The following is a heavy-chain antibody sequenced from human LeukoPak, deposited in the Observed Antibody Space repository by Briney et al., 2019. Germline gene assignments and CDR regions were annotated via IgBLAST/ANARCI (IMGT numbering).Heavy chain of an antibody. Sequence: ASVKVSCKASGYTFTSYDINWVRQATGQGLEWMGWMNPNSGNTGYAQKFQGRVTMTRNTSISTAYMELSSLRSEDTAVYYCARGPDYYGSGSYGYGMDVWGQGTTITVSS. J-gene: IGHJ6*02. CDR1: GYTFTSYD. V-gene: IGHV1-8*01. CDR2: MNPNSGNT. CDR3: ARGPDYYGSGSYGYGMDV. D-gene: IGHD3-10*01.